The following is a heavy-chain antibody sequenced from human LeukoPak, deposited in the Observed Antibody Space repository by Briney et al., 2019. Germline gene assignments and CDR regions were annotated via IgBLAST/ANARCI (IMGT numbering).Heavy chain of an antibody. Sequence: PGGSLRVSCAASGITFSTYAMSGVRQAPGKGLEWVSVISGSGTGTYYADSVQGRFTISRDNSNNTVHLQMISLRDEDTAIYYCAKGRGYCSGANCAGTAFDIWGQGTMVTVSS. CDR1: GITFSTYA. D-gene: IGHD2-15*01. J-gene: IGHJ3*02. CDR2: ISGSGTGT. CDR3: AKGRGYCSGANCAGTAFDI. V-gene: IGHV3-23*01.